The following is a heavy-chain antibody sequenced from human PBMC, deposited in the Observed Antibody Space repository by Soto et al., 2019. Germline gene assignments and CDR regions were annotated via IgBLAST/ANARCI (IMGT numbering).Heavy chain of an antibody. J-gene: IGHJ4*02. CDR3: ARGDYIWGSPKRGFDC. D-gene: IGHD3-16*01. CDR1: GGSISSGSYF. CDR2: IYYSGST. Sequence: QVQLQESGPGLVKPSQTLSLTCTVSGGSISSGSYFWSWIRQHPGKGLEWIAYIYYSGSTYYNPSLKSRLIISVDTSKNQCSLKLSSVTAADPAVYYCARGDYIWGSPKRGFDCWGQGTLVTVSS. V-gene: IGHV4-31*03.